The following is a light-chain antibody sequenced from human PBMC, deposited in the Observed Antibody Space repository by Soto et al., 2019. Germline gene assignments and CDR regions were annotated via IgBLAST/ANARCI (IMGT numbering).Light chain of an antibody. Sequence: DIQMTQSPSSLSASVGDRVSITCQASQDIANFLAWYQHKPGKVPTLLIYAASTLQSGVPSRFSGSASGTDFTLTISSLQPEDVATYYCQKYNSPPRTFGQGTKVEV. CDR2: AAS. V-gene: IGKV1-27*01. CDR3: QKYNSPPRT. J-gene: IGKJ1*01. CDR1: QDIANF.